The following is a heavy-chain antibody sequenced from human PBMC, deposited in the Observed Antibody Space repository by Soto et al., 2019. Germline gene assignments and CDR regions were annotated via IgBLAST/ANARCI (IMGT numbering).Heavy chain of an antibody. CDR2: ISVKKGDT. Sequence: QVQLVQSGPEVKKPGASVKVSCKASGYSFTRHGVSWVRQAPGEGLEWMGWISVKKGDTNYAQKLQGRLTLTTDRSTATAYMELRSLGSDDTDVYYGARDAAYNGSGGGLYGMDVWGQGTTVTASS. D-gene: IGHD3-10*01. V-gene: IGHV1-18*01. CDR1: GYSFTRHG. CDR3: ARDAAYNGSGGGLYGMDV. J-gene: IGHJ6*02.